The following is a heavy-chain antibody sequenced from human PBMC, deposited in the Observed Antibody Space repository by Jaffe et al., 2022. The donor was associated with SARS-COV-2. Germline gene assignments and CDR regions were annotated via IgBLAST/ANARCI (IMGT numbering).Heavy chain of an antibody. Sequence: EVQLEESGGGLVQPGGSLRLSCAASGFTFSTYWMHWVRQVPGKGLVWVSRINSDGRSTSYADSVKGRFTISRDNAKNTLYLQMNSLRAEDTAVYYCAKSPRVALAAFYYYMDVWGKGTTVTVSS. CDR2: INSDGRST. CDR3: AKSPRVALAAFYYYMDV. D-gene: IGHD2-15*01. J-gene: IGHJ6*03. CDR1: GFTFSTYW. V-gene: IGHV3-74*01.